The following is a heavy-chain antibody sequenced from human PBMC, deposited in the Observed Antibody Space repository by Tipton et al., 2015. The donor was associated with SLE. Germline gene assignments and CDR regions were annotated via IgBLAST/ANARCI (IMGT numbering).Heavy chain of an antibody. CDR3: ARTPSLQD. J-gene: IGHJ4*02. V-gene: IGHV4-38-2*02. Sequence: TLSLTCTVSGYSISSGYYWGWIRQPPGKGLEWIGSIYHSGSTYYNPSLKSRVTISVDTSKNQFSLKLSSVTAADTAVYYCARTPSLQDWGQGTLVTVSS. CDR2: IYHSGST. D-gene: IGHD4-11*01. CDR1: GYSISSGYY.